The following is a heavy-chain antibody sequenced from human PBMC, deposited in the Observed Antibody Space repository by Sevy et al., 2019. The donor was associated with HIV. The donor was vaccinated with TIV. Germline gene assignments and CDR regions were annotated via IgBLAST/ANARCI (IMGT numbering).Heavy chain of an antibody. D-gene: IGHD5-18*01. J-gene: IGHJ6*02. CDR1: GFTFDDYG. V-gene: IGHV3-20*04. CDR3: ARDSGSSSGPYYYYGMDV. Sequence: GGSLRLSCAASGFTFDDYGMSWVRQAPGKGLEWVSGINWNGGSTGYADSVEGRFTISRDNAKNSLYLQMNSLRAEDTALYYCARDSGSSSGPYYYYGMDVWGQGTTVTVSS. CDR2: INWNGGST.